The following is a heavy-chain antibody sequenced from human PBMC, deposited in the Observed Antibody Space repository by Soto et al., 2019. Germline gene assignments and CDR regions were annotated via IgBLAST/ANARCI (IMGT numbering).Heavy chain of an antibody. D-gene: IGHD3-22*01. Sequence: SVKVYCKSAGGTFISYAISWVRQAPGQGLEWMGGIIPIFGTANYAQKFQGRVTITADESTSTAYMELSSLRSEDTAVYYCARAFDSSGYYYVDYWGQGTLVTVS. CDR2: IIPIFGTA. CDR1: GGTFISYA. V-gene: IGHV1-69*13. CDR3: ARAFDSSGYYYVDY. J-gene: IGHJ4*02.